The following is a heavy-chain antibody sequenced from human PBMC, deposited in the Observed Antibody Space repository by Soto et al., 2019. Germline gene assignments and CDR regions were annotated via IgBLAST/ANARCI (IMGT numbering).Heavy chain of an antibody. CDR1: GFTFNSYS. Sequence: EVQLVESGGGLVQPGGSLRLSCAASGFTFNSYSMNWVRQAPGKGLEWVSYISSGSSTIYYAASVKGRFTISRDNAKNSRSLKMNSVSAEDTAVYYGARRSPAGLDYWGQGTLVTVSS. CDR3: ARRSPAGLDY. CDR2: ISSGSSTI. D-gene: IGHD3-10*01. V-gene: IGHV3-48*01. J-gene: IGHJ4*02.